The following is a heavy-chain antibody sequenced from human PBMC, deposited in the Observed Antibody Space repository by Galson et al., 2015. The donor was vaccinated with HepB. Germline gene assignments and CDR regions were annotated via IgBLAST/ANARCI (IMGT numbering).Heavy chain of an antibody. V-gene: IGHV3-9*01. CDR2: ISWNSGSI. Sequence: SLRLSCAASGFTFDDYAMHWVRQAPGKGLEWVSGISWNSGSIGYADSVKGRFTISRDNAKNSLYLQMNSLRAEDTALYYCAKDISRLDPGAFDIWGQGTMVTVSS. CDR1: GFTFDDYA. D-gene: IGHD1-1*01. CDR3: AKDISRLDPGAFDI. J-gene: IGHJ3*02.